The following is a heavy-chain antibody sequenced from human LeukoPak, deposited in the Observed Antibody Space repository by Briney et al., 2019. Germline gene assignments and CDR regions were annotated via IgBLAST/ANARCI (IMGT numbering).Heavy chain of an antibody. V-gene: IGHV4-31*03. J-gene: IGHJ4*02. CDR3: ASRWDTYFDY. CDR2: IYYSGST. D-gene: IGHD5-18*01. Sequence: SETLSLTCTVSGGSISSGGYYWSWIRQHPGQGLEWIGYIYYSGSTYYNPSLKSRVTISVDTSKNQFSLKLSSVTAADTAVYYCASRWDTYFDYWGQGTLVTVSS. CDR1: GGSISSGGYY.